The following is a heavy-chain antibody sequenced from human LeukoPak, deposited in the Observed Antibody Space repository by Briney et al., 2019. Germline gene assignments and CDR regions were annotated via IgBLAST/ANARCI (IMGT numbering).Heavy chain of an antibody. J-gene: IGHJ4*02. CDR2: ISYDGSNK. V-gene: IGHV3-30-3*01. Sequence: GGSLRLSCAASGFTFSSYAMHWVRQAPGKGLEWVAVISYDGSNKYYADSVKGRFTISRDNAKNSLYLQMNSLRAEDTALYYCAKDKFSGYDQGFFDYWGQGTLVTVSS. D-gene: IGHD5-12*01. CDR1: GFTFSSYA. CDR3: AKDKFSGYDQGFFDY.